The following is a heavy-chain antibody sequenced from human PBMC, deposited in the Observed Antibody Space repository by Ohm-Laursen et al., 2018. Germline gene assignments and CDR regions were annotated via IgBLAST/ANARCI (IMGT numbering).Heavy chain of an antibody. D-gene: IGHD6-13*01. CDR1: GFTVSSNY. CDR2: IYSDGRT. Sequence: SLRLSCAASGFTVSSNYMSWVRQAPGKGLEWVSIIYSDGRTYYADSVKGRFTISRDHSKNTLYLQMNNLGAEDTALYYCARRYSSNWAHDSWGQGTLATVSS. J-gene: IGHJ4*02. V-gene: IGHV3-66*01. CDR3: ARRYSSNWAHDS.